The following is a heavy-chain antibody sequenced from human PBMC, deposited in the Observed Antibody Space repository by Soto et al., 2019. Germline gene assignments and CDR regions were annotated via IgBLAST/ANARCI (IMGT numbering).Heavy chain of an antibody. CDR3: ARASVKAVAGDENDAFDI. CDR1: GDSVSSNSAA. Sequence: PSQTLSLTCAISGDSVSSNSAAWNWIRQSPSRGLEWLGKTYYRSKWYNDYAVSVKSRITINPDTSKNQFSLQLNSVTPEDTAECYCARASVKAVAGDENDAFDIWGQGTMVTLS. CDR2: TYYRSKWYN. J-gene: IGHJ3*02. D-gene: IGHD6-19*01. V-gene: IGHV6-1*01.